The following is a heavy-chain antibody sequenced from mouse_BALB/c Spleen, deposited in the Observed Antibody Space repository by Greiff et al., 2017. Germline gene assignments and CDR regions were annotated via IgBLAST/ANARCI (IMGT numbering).Heavy chain of an antibody. J-gene: IGHJ4*01. CDR3: ARGGELSPYAMDY. CDR1: GYTFTSYV. Sequence: VQLKQSGPELVKPGASVKMSCKASGYTFTSYVMHWVKQKPGQGLEWIGYINPYNDGTKYNEKFKGKATLTSDKSSSTAYMELSSLTSEDSAVYYCARGGELSPYAMDYWGQGTSVTVSS. D-gene: IGHD1-1*02. V-gene: IGHV1-14*01. CDR2: INPYNDGT.